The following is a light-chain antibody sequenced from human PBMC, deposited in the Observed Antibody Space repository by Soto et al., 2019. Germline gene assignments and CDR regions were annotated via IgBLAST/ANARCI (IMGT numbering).Light chain of an antibody. V-gene: IGLV1-40*01. J-gene: IGLJ2*01. Sequence: QSVLTQPPSVSGAPGQRVTISCTGSSSNIGAGYDVHWYQQLPGTAPKLLIYGNSNRPSGVPDRFSGSKSGTSASLAITGLQAEDEADYYCQSYDSCLSGWEFGGGTKLTVL. CDR3: QSYDSCLSGWE. CDR2: GNS. CDR1: SSNIGAGYD.